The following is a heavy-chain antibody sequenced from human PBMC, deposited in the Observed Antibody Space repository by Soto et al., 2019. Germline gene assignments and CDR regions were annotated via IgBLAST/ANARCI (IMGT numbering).Heavy chain of an antibody. Sequence: PSETLSLTCTVSGGSISSYYWSWIRQPPGKGLEWIGYIYYSGSTNYNPSLKSRVTISVDTSKNQFSLKLSSVTAADTAVYYCAREGRTMIVGPNDYWGQGTLVTVS. CDR1: GGSISSYY. D-gene: IGHD3-22*01. CDR3: AREGRTMIVGPNDY. V-gene: IGHV4-59*12. J-gene: IGHJ4*02. CDR2: IYYSGST.